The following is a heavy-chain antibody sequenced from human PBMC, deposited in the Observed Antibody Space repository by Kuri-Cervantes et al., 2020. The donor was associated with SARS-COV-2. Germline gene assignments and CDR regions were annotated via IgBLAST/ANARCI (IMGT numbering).Heavy chain of an antibody. Sequence: LTCAASGFTFSSYAMHWVRQAPGKGLEWVAVISYDGSNKYYADSVKGRFTISRDNSKNTLYLQMNSLRAEDTAAYYCAREMRMGVAVREVGMDVWGQGTTVTVSS. V-gene: IGHV3-30-3*01. CDR3: AREMRMGVAVREVGMDV. D-gene: IGHD2-15*01. CDR1: GFTFSSYA. CDR2: ISYDGSNK. J-gene: IGHJ6*02.